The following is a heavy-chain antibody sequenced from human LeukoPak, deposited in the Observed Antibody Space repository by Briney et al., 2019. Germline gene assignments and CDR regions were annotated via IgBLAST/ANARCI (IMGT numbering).Heavy chain of an antibody. CDR3: AREGRKSRGVDIVRKKETGYYYMDV. CDR2: IKQDGSEK. D-gene: IGHD2-15*01. J-gene: IGHJ6*03. CDR1: GGSFSGYY. Sequence: ETLSLTCAVYGGSFSGYYWSWIRQAPGKGLEWVANIKQDGSEKYYVDSVKGRFTISRDNAKNSLYLQMNSLRAEDTAVYYCAREGRKSRGVDIVRKKETGYYYMDVWGQGTLVTVSS. V-gene: IGHV3-7*01.